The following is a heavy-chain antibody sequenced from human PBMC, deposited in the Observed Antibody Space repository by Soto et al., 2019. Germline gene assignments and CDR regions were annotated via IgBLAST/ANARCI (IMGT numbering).Heavy chain of an antibody. CDR2: IIPIFGTA. V-gene: IGHV1-69*01. Sequence: QVQLVQSGAEVKKPGSSVKVSCTASGGTFSSYAISWVRQAPGQGLEWMGGIIPIFGTANYAQKFQGSVTITADESTSTAYMELGSLRSEDTAVYYCASSTSCYNCGWFDPWGQGTLVTVSS. CDR1: GGTFSSYA. CDR3: ASSTSCYNCGWFDP. D-gene: IGHD2-2*02. J-gene: IGHJ5*02.